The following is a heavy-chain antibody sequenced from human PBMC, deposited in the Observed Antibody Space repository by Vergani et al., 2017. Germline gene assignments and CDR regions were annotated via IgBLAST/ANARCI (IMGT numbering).Heavy chain of an antibody. CDR2: IYTSGRT. CDR3: AREDGDYTNWFDP. V-gene: IGHV4-61*02. CDR1: GGSISSGSYY. J-gene: IGHJ5*02. D-gene: IGHD4-17*01. Sequence: QVQLQESGPGLVKPSQTLSLTCTVSGGSISSGSYYWSWIRQPAGKGLEWIGRIYTSGRTKYNPSLKSRVTISVATSKNQFSLKLSSVTAADTAVYYCAREDGDYTNWFDPWGQGTLVTVSS.